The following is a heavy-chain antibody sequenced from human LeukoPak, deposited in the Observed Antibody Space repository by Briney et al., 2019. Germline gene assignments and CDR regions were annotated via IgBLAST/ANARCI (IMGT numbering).Heavy chain of an antibody. CDR3: ASVGNYYYGSGSYYNFDY. D-gene: IGHD3-10*01. CDR2: IRSSSRYI. V-gene: IGHV3-21*01. CDR1: GFTSSSYS. Sequence: GGSLRLSCAASGFTSSSYSMNWVRQAPGKGLEWVSSIRSSSRYIYYADSVKGRFTISRDNAKNPLYLQMNSLRAEDTAVYYCASVGNYYYGSGSYYNFDYWGQGTLVTVSS. J-gene: IGHJ4*02.